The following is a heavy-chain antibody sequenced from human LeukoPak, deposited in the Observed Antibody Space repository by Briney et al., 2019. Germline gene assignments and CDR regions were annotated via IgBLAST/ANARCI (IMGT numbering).Heavy chain of an antibody. D-gene: IGHD1-26*01. CDR1: GFTFSDYS. V-gene: IGHV3-48*04. Sequence: GGSLRLSCAASGFTFSDYSMTWVRQAPGKGLEWVSYISSSSSTIYYADSVKGRFTISRDNAKNSLYLQMNSLRAEDTAVYYCARDTHGSYYTPFDYWGQGTLVTVSS. CDR2: ISSSSSTI. CDR3: ARDTHGSYYTPFDY. J-gene: IGHJ4*02.